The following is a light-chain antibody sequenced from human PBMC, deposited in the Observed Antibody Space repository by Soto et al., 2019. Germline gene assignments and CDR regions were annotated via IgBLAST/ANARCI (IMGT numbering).Light chain of an antibody. Sequence: DIVMTQSPDSLAVSLGERATINCKSSQSVLYSSNNKNYLAWYQQRPGQPPKLLIYWASTRKSGVPDRFSGRGSGTDFPLTITSLQAEDVAVYYCQQYESTPPTFCQGTKLEIK. J-gene: IGKJ2*01. CDR1: QSVLYSSNNKNY. V-gene: IGKV4-1*01. CDR2: WAS. CDR3: QQYESTPPT.